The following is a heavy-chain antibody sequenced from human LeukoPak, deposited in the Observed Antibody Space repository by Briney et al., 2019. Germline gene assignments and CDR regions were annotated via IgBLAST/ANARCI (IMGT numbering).Heavy chain of an antibody. V-gene: IGHV3-30*18. CDR1: GFTFSSYG. CDR3: AKDLVVVVPAAIINYYYGMDV. J-gene: IGHJ6*02. Sequence: SLRLSCAASGFTFSSYGMHWVRQAPGKGLEWVAVISYDGSNKYYADSVKGRFTISRDNSKNTLYLQTNSLRAEDTAVYYCAKDLVVVVPAAIINYYYGMDVWGQGTTVTVSS. D-gene: IGHD2-2*01. CDR2: ISYDGSNK.